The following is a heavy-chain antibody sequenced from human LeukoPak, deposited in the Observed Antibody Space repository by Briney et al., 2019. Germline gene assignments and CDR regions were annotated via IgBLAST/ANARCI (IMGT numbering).Heavy chain of an antibody. CDR3: ARGGVGLVIIPGWEYDYYGLDV. V-gene: IGHV3-21*01. CDR1: GFTLSTYS. CDR2: ISSSATYM. Sequence: GGSLRLSCAASGFTLSTYSMNWVRQAPGKGLEWVSSISSSATYMYYADSVKGRFTISRDNAKNSLYLQMNSLRAEDSAVYYCARGGVGLVIIPGWEYDYYGLDVWGQGTTVTVSS. J-gene: IGHJ6*02. D-gene: IGHD3/OR15-3a*01.